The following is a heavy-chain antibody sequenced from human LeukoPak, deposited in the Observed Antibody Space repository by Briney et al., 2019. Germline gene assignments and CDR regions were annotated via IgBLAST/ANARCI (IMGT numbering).Heavy chain of an antibody. J-gene: IGHJ4*02. CDR3: AREFIAAAGLGD. Sequence: PGGSLRLSCAASGFTFSSYGMHWVRQAPGKGLEWVAFIRYDGSNKYYADSVKGRFTISRDNSKNTLYLQMNSLRAEDTAVYYCAREFIAAAGLGDWGQGTLVTVSS. CDR1: GFTFSSYG. D-gene: IGHD6-13*01. CDR2: IRYDGSNK. V-gene: IGHV3-30*02.